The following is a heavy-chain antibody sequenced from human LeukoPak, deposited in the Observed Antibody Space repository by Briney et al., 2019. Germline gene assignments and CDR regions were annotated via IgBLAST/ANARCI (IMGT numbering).Heavy chain of an antibody. V-gene: IGHV3-23*01. J-gene: IGHJ2*01. D-gene: IGHD3-22*01. Sequence: GGSLRLFCAASGFTFSSYAMSWARQAPGKRLQWVSAISGSGGSTYYADSVEGRFTISRDDSKNTLYLQVNSLRAGDAAVYYCAKDSSPYYDDSSGYYPYWYFDLWGRGTLVTVSS. CDR3: AKDSSPYYDDSSGYYPYWYFDL. CDR1: GFTFSSYA. CDR2: ISGSGGST.